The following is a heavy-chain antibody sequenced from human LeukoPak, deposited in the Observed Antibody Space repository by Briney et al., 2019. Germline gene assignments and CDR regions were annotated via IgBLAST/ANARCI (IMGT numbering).Heavy chain of an antibody. V-gene: IGHV4-59*01. J-gene: IGHJ5*02. D-gene: IGHD6-19*01. CDR2: IYYSGST. Sequence: ETLSLTCTVSGGSISSYYWSWIRQPPGKGLEWIGYIYYSGSTNYTPSLKSRVTISVDTSKNQFSLKLSSVTAADTAVYYCARQLAVAGSGVSWFDPWGQGTLVTVSS. CDR3: ARQLAVAGSGVSWFDP. CDR1: GGSISSYY.